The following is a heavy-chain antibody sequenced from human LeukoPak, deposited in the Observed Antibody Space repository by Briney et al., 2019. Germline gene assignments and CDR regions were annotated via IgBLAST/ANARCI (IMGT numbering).Heavy chain of an antibody. J-gene: IGHJ5*02. CDR3: ARARIAARPNWFDP. D-gene: IGHD6-6*01. CDR1: GGTFSSYA. V-gene: IGHV1-69*13. Sequence: ASVKVSCKASGGTFSSYAISWVRQAPGQGLEWLGGIIPIFGTANYAQKFQGRVMITADESTSTAYMELSSLRSEDTAVYYCARARIAARPNWFDPWGQGTLVTVSS. CDR2: IIPIFGTA.